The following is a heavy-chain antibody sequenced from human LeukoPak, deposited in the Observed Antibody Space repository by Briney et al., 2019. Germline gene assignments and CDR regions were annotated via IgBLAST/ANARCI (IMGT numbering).Heavy chain of an antibody. V-gene: IGHV3-7*01. Sequence: PGGSLRLSCAASGFTFSSYWMSWVRQAPGKGLEWVANIKQDGSEKYYVDSVKGRFTISRDNAKNSLYLQMNSLRAEDTAVYYCARPIDGLVVAAHDAFDIWGQWTMVTVSS. CDR2: IKQDGSEK. CDR1: GFTFSSYW. CDR3: ARPIDGLVVAAHDAFDI. D-gene: IGHD2-15*01. J-gene: IGHJ3*02.